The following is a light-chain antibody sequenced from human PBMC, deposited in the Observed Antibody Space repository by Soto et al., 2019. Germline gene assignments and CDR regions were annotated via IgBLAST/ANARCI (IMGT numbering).Light chain of an antibody. J-gene: IGKJ1*01. Sequence: DIQMTQSPSSLSASVGDRVTITCRASQGISTYLAWYQQKPGKVPKLLIYAASTLQSGVPSRFSGSRSGTDFTLTISSVQPEDVATYYCQAYNIAPWTYGKGTKVEIK. V-gene: IGKV1-27*01. CDR3: QAYNIAPWT. CDR2: AAS. CDR1: QGISTY.